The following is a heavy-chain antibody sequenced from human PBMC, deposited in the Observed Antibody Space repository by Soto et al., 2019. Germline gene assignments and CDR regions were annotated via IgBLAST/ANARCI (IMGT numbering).Heavy chain of an antibody. V-gene: IGHV4-59*12. CDR3: ARESRSWYGSIWDY. J-gene: IGHJ4*02. Sequence: QVQLQESGPGLVKPSETLSLTCTVSGGSISSYYWSWIRQPPGKGLEWIGYIYFSGGTNYNPSLKSRVTISVDPSKNQFSLKLSSVTAADTAVYYCARESRSWYGSIWDYWGQGTLVTVSS. D-gene: IGHD6-13*01. CDR2: IYFSGGT. CDR1: GGSISSYY.